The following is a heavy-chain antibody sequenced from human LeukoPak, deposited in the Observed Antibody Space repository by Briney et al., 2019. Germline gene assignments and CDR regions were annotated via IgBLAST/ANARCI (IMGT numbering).Heavy chain of an antibody. D-gene: IGHD1-26*01. J-gene: IGHJ3*02. V-gene: IGHV4-39*07. CDR2: IFYNGGP. CDR1: GGSITNTNYY. Sequence: SETLSLTCTASGGSITNTNYYWAWVRQPPGKGLEWLGNIFYNGGPYFNPSLKSRVAISVDTSKNHFCLRLNSVTAADTAVYYCATYSGTYSAFDIWGLGTLVTVSS. CDR3: ATYSGTYSAFDI.